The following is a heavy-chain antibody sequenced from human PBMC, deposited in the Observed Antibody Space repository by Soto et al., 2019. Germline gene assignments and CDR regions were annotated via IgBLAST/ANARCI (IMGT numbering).Heavy chain of an antibody. J-gene: IGHJ4*02. CDR2: ISYDGSNK. D-gene: IGHD3-3*01. CDR3: AKDLAFNFGIDY. V-gene: IGHV3-30*18. CDR1: GFTFSSYG. Sequence: QVQLVESGGGVVQPGRSLRLSCAASGFTFSSYGMHWVRQAPGKGLEWVAVISYDGSNKYYADSVKGRFTISRDNSKNTLYLQMNSLRAEDTAVYYCAKDLAFNFGIDYWGQGTLVTVSS.